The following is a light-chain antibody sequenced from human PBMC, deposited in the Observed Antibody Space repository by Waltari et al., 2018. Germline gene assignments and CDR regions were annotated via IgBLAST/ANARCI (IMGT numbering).Light chain of an antibody. V-gene: IGLV7-43*01. CDR1: TGAVTSDYY. J-gene: IGLJ3*02. CDR3: LLYYGGPWV. Sequence: QTVVTQEPSLTVSPGGTVTLTCASSTGAVTSDYYPNWFQQKPGQAPRALIHSTSVRYSLTPTRFAGSLLGDQAALPLSGGQPEDEADSYCLLYYGGPWVFGGGTKVTVL. CDR2: STS.